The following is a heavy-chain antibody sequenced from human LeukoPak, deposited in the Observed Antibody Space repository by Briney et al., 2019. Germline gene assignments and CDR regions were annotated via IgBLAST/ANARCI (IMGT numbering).Heavy chain of an antibody. D-gene: IGHD6-19*01. CDR3: ARRLKNSNGWTFDY. V-gene: IGHV5-51*01. J-gene: IGHJ4*02. Sequence: MTGESLKISRKGSGYSFTIYWIGWVRQMPGKGLEWMGIIYPGDSDTRYSPSFQGQVTISADRSINTAYLQWSSLKASDTAIYYCARRLKNSNGWTFDYWGQGTLVTVSS. CDR2: IYPGDSDT. CDR1: GYSFTIYW.